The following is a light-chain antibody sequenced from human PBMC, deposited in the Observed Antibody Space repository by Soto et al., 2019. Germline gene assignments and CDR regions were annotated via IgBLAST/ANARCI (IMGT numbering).Light chain of an antibody. J-gene: IGLJ1*01. CDR1: SSDIGAYDY. Sequence: QSALTQPASVSGSPGQSITISCTGSSSDIGAYDYVSWYQQRPVKAPKLMIFDVTNPPSGVSDRFSGSKSGNTASLTISGLQTEDEADYYCSSYTSSSTPYVFGTGTKVTVL. CDR2: DVT. V-gene: IGLV2-14*01. CDR3: SSYTSSSTPYV.